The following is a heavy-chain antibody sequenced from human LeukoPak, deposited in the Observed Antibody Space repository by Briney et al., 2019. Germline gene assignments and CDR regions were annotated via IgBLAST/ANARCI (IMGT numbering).Heavy chain of an antibody. V-gene: IGHV3-20*04. Sequence: GGTLRLSCAASGFTFSTYAMSWVRQAPGKGLEWVSGINWNGGSTGYADSVKGRFTISRDNAKNSLYLQMNSLRAEDTALYYCASGGIYYGAAFDFWGQGSLVTVSA. CDR1: GFTFSTYA. CDR2: INWNGGST. J-gene: IGHJ4*02. CDR3: ASGGIYYGAAFDF. D-gene: IGHD1-26*01.